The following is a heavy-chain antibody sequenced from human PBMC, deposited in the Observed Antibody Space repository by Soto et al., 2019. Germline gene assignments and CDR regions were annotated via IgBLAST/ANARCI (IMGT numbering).Heavy chain of an antibody. V-gene: IGHV3-21*01. CDR1: GFTFSSYS. Sequence: GGSLRLSCAASGFTFSSYSMNWVRQAPGKGLEWVSSISSSSSYIYYADSVKGRFTISRDNAKNSLYLQMNSLRAEDTAVYYCARGPIVVVVAATVFHWFDPWGQGTLVTVSS. CDR2: ISSSSSYI. J-gene: IGHJ5*02. CDR3: ARGPIVVVVAATVFHWFDP. D-gene: IGHD2-15*01.